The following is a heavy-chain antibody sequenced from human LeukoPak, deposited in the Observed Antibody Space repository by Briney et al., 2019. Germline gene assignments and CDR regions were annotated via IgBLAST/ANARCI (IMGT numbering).Heavy chain of an antibody. CDR3: AKDLWASETVIGTSRLPDS. V-gene: IGHV3-23*01. J-gene: IGHJ4*02. CDR2: IGGRGDNT. CDR1: GFTFNRFC. D-gene: IGHD6-19*01. Sequence: PGGSLRPSCGASGFTFNRFCMSWVRRAPEKGLEWVSAIGGRGDNTWYADSVKGRFTISRDNSKNTLYLQMDSLRAEDTAMYYCAKDLWASETVIGTSRLPDSWGQGTLVTVSS.